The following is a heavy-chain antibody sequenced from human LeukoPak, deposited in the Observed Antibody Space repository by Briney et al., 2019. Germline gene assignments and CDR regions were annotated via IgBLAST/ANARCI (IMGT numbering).Heavy chain of an antibody. CDR2: IYTSGST. Sequence: SQTLSLTCTVSGGSISSGSHYWSWIRQPAGKGLEWIGRIYTSGSTNYNPSLKSRVTISVDTSKNQFSLKLSSVTAADTAVYYCARHSRILFDPWGQGTLVTVSS. CDR3: ARHSRILFDP. J-gene: IGHJ5*02. V-gene: IGHV4-61*02. D-gene: IGHD3-22*01. CDR1: GGSISSGSHY.